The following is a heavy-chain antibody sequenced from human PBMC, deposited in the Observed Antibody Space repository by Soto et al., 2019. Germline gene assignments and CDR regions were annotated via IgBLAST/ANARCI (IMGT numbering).Heavy chain of an antibody. Sequence: ASVKVSCKVSGYTLTELSMHWVRQAPGKGLEWMGGFDPEDGETIYAQKFQGRVTMTEDTSTDTAYMELSSLRSEDTAVYYCATDRLPLPITMVRGVDYYYMDVWGKGTTVTVSS. V-gene: IGHV1-24*01. CDR3: ATDRLPLPITMVRGVDYYYMDV. D-gene: IGHD3-10*01. CDR2: FDPEDGET. J-gene: IGHJ6*03. CDR1: GYTLTELS.